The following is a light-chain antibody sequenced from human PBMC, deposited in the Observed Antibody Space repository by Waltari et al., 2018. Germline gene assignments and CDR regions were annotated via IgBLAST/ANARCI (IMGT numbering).Light chain of an antibody. J-gene: IGLJ3*02. CDR2: EVT. CDR3: SSYAGNSNWV. CDR1: SSDVGIYDY. V-gene: IGLV2-8*01. Sequence: QSALTQPPSASGSPGQSVTMSCTGTSSDVGIYDYVSWYQQHPGRGPKLIIYEVTNRPSRIVHQRFSGSKSGNTASLTVSGLQPEDEAYYYCSSYAGNSNWVFGGGTLLTVL.